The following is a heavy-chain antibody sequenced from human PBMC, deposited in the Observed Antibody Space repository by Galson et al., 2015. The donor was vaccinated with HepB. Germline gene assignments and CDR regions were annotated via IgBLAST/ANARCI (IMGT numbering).Heavy chain of an antibody. CDR3: ARGATVTTSFDY. D-gene: IGHD4-17*01. J-gene: IGHJ4*02. CDR2: ISYDGSNK. CDR1: GFTFSSYA. V-gene: IGHV3-30-3*01. Sequence: SLRLSCAASGFTFSSYAMHWVRQAPGKGLEWVAVISYDGSNKYYADSVRGRFTISRDNSKNTLYLQMNSLRAEDTAVYYCARGATVTTSFDYWGQGTLVTVSS.